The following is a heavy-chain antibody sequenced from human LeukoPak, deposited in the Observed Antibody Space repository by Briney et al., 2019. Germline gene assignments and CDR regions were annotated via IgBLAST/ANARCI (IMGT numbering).Heavy chain of an antibody. D-gene: IGHD3-10*01. CDR3: AREVLWFGERDAFDI. V-gene: IGHV3-53*01. J-gene: IGHJ3*02. CDR1: GFTISSNY. Sequence: GGSLRLSCAASGFTISSNYMSWVRQAPGKGLEWVSVIYSGGSTYYADSVKGRFTISRDNSKNTLYLQMNSLRAEDTAVYYCAREVLWFGERDAFDIWGQGTMVTVSS. CDR2: IYSGGST.